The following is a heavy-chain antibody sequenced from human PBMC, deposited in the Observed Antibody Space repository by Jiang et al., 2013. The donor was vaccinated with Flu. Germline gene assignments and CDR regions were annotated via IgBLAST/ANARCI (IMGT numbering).Heavy chain of an antibody. J-gene: IGHJ6*03. CDR1: GFTFSSYA. V-gene: IGHV3-30-3*01. CDR3: ARGYCSSTSCSSEHYYMDV. CDR2: ISYDGSNK. D-gene: IGHD2-2*01. Sequence: PGRSLRLSCAASGFTFSSYAMHWVRQAPGKGLEWVAVISYDGSNKYYADSVKGRFTISRDNSKNTLYLQMNSLRAEDTAVYYCARGYCSSTSCSSEHYYMDVWGKGTTVTVSS.